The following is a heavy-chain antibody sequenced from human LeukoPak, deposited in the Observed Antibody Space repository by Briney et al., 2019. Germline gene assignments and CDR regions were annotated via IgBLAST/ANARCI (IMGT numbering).Heavy chain of an antibody. J-gene: IGHJ4*02. V-gene: IGHV1-2*02. CDR1: GYTFTSYA. CDR3: ARGRLSAGWEIRPKFDY. CDR2: INPNSGGT. D-gene: IGHD1-26*01. Sequence: GASVKVSCKASGYTFTSYAMNWVRQAPGQGLEWMGWINPNSGGTKYAQKFQGRVTMTRDMSISTAYMELRRLRSDDTAVYNCARGRLSAGWEIRPKFDYWGQGTLVTVSS.